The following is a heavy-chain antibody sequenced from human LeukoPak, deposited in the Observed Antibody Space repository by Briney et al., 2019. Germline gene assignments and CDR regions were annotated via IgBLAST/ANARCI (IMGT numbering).Heavy chain of an antibody. V-gene: IGHV4-4*02. CDR2: IHHSGST. CDR1: SGSIRTSHW. D-gene: IGHD4-11*01. J-gene: IGHJ4*02. Sequence: SETLSLTCAVSSGSIRTSHWWSWLRQPPGEGLEWIAEIHHSGSTNYNPSLKTRVTISVDKSKNQFSLKLNSVTAADTAVYYCARHGVTYFDYWGQGTLVTVSS. CDR3: ARHGVTYFDY.